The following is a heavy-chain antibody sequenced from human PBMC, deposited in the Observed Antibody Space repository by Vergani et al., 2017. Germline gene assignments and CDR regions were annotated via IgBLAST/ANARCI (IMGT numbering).Heavy chain of an antibody. J-gene: IGHJ4*02. V-gene: IGHV3-23*01. CDR1: GFTFSSYA. Sequence: EVQLLESGGGLVQPGGSLRLSCAASGFTFSSYAMSWVCQAPGKGLEWVSAISGIGGSTYYADSVKGRLTISRDNSKNTLYLQMNSLRAENTAVDYCAESLQRGVVVTALGYFDYWGQGTLVTVSS. D-gene: IGHD2-21*02. CDR2: ISGIGGST. CDR3: AESLQRGVVVTALGYFDY.